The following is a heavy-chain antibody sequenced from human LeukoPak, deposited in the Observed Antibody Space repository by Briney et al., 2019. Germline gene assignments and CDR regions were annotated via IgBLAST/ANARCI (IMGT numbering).Heavy chain of an antibody. J-gene: IGHJ4*02. Sequence: GGSLRLSCAASGFTFSSYAMHWVRQAPGKGLEWVAVISYDGSNKYYADSVKGRFTISRDNSKNTLYLQMNSLRAEDTAVYYCARDISGLWFGEYSFDYWGQGTLVTVSS. D-gene: IGHD3-10*01. CDR2: ISYDGSNK. CDR3: ARDISGLWFGEYSFDY. V-gene: IGHV3-30*04. CDR1: GFTFSSYA.